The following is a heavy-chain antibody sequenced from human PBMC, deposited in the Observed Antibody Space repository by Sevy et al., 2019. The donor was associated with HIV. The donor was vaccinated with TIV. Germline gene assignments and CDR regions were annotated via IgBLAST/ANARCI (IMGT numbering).Heavy chain of an antibody. CDR2: ISGSGRST. V-gene: IGHV3-23*01. J-gene: IGHJ6*02. CDR1: GFTFDNFD. CDR3: AKVGGRATTNYYYGLDV. Sequence: GGSLRLSCAASGFTFDNFDMNWVRQAPGKGLEWVSGISGSGRSTYYADSVTGRFTISRDNSKNTVFLHMNTLRAEDTAVYYCAKVGGRATTNYYYGLDVWGPGTPVTVSS. D-gene: IGHD1-1*01.